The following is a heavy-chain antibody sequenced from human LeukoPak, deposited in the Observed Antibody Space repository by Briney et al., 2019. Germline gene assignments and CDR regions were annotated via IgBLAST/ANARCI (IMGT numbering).Heavy chain of an antibody. CDR2: ISKGADDT. J-gene: IGHJ3*02. V-gene: IGHV3-23*01. D-gene: IGHD6-13*01. CDR3: AKDGSSSWYAFDI. Sequence: GGSLKLSCGASGFIFTHYAMTWVRQAPGKGLEWVSSISKGADDTYYADPVKGRFAISRDNSKNTLYLQMNSLRAEDTAVYYCAKDGSSSWYAFDIWGQGTMVTVSS. CDR1: GFIFTHYA.